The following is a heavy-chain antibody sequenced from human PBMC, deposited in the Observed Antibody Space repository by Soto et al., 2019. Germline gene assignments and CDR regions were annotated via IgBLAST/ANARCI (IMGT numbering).Heavy chain of an antibody. CDR2: INPATGAA. CDR3: ARGGGVGVAGSAAFDM. CDR1: GYPVTAYY. J-gene: IGHJ3*02. D-gene: IGHD3-3*01. V-gene: IGHV1-2*02. Sequence: QLHLVQSGAVVKKPGASVTVSCSASGYPVTAYYMHWVRQAPGRGLEWMGGINPATGAAKYTQTFQGRVTMSGDTSTRTDFVELGGLPSEDTAVFYCARGGGVGVAGSAAFDMWGQGTLVTVSS.